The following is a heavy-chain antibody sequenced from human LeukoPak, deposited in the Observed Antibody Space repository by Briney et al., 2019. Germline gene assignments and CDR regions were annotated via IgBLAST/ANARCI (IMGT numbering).Heavy chain of an antibody. Sequence: PGGTLRLSCAASGFPFSSHGMSWVRQAPGKGLEWVSGISWNSGSIGYADSVKGRFTISRDNAKNSLYLQMNSLRAEDTALYYCAKDLAVAGPYYFDYWGQGTLVTVSS. CDR2: ISWNSGSI. CDR1: GFPFSSHG. V-gene: IGHV3-9*01. D-gene: IGHD6-19*01. J-gene: IGHJ4*02. CDR3: AKDLAVAGPYYFDY.